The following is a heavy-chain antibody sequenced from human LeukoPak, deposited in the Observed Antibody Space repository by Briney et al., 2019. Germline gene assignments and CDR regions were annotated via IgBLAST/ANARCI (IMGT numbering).Heavy chain of an antibody. J-gene: IGHJ6*03. CDR2: IYYSGST. CDR3: ARDRLSSSPYYYYYYMDV. CDR1: GGSISSYY. V-gene: IGHV4-59*01. D-gene: IGHD6-6*01. Sequence: SETLSLTCTVSGGSISSYYWSWIRQPPGKGLEWIGYIYYSGSTNYNPSLKSRVTISVDTSKNQFSLKLSSVTAADTAVYYCARDRLSSSPYYYYYYMDVWGKGTTVTVSS.